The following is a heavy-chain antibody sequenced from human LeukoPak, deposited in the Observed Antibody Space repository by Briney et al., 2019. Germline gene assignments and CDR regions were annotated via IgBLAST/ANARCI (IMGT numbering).Heavy chain of an antibody. CDR2: ISGSNGST. D-gene: IGHD2-21*02. V-gene: IGHV3-23*01. CDR3: AKGFCGGDCHADY. J-gene: IGHJ4*02. Sequence: GGSLRLSCAASGFTFNTYAMTWVRQAPGKGLEWVSSISGSNGSTYYADSVKGRFTISRDNSKNTLYLQMNSLRAEDTAVYYCAKGFCGGDCHADYWGQGTLVTVSS. CDR1: GFTFNTYA.